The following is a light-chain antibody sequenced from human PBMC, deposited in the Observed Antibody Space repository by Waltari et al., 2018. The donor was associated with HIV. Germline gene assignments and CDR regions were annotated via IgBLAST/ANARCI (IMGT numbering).Light chain of an antibody. V-gene: IGLV1-51*01. Sequence: QSVLTQPPAVSAASGQRITIYCSGSSSNIANNHVSWFQQFPGTAPYLLLQDNFKRRTSNPDRVSCSKSVTSACLAISVLQTADEADYSCGTWDSSLSLWVFGGGTKVTVL. J-gene: IGLJ3*02. CDR2: DNF. CDR1: SSNIANNH. CDR3: GTWDSSLSLWV.